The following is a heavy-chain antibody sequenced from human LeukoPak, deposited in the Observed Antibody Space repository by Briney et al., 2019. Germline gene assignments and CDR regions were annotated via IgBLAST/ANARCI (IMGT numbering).Heavy chain of an antibody. CDR3: ARSARLMKGVVEVTALDD. D-gene: IGHD3-3*01. Sequence: GGSLRLSCAASGFTFSSYWMSWVRQAPGKGLEWVANIKQDGSEKKYVDSVKGRFTISRDNAKNSVYLEMYSLRADDTAVYYCARSARLMKGVVEVTALDDWGQGTLVTVSS. CDR1: GFTFSSYW. CDR2: IKQDGSEK. V-gene: IGHV3-7*01. J-gene: IGHJ4*02.